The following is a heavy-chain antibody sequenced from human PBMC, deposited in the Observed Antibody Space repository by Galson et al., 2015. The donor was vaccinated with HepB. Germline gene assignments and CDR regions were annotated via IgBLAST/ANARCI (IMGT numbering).Heavy chain of an antibody. Sequence: PALVKPTQTLTLTCTFSGFSLSRRGLGVGWIRQPPGKALEWLALIYWDDDKRYSPSLKSRLTITKDTSKNQVVLTMTNMDPVGTATYYCAHRRSIVGAPLRYAFDIWGQGTMVIVSS. D-gene: IGHD1-26*01. J-gene: IGHJ3*02. V-gene: IGHV2-5*02. CDR3: AHRRSIVGAPLRYAFDI. CDR2: IYWDDDK. CDR1: GFSLSRRGLG.